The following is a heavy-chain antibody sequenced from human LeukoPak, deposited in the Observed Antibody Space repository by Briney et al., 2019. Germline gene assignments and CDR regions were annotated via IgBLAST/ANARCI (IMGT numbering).Heavy chain of an antibody. V-gene: IGHV3-23*01. CDR2: ISGSGGST. CDR1: GFTFSSYA. J-gene: IGHJ3*02. Sequence: GGSLRLSCAASGFTFSSYAMSWVRQAPGKGLEWVSAISGSGGSTYYADSVKGRFAISRDNSKNTLYLQMNSLRAEDTAVYYCAKLGGNYGSGSYQAFDIWGQGTMVTVSS. CDR3: AKLGGNYGSGSYQAFDI. D-gene: IGHD3-10*01.